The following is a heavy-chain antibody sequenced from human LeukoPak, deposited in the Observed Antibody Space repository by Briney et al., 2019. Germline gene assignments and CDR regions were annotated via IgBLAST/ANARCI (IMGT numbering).Heavy chain of an antibody. CDR2: ISSSSSTI. J-gene: IGHJ4*02. CDR3: ARGPVVGAIGPFDY. CDR1: GFTFSSYC. Sequence: GGSLRLSCAASGFTFSSYCMNWVRQAPGKGLEWVSYISSSSSTIYYADSVKGRFTISRDNAKNSLYLQMNSLRAEDTAVYYCARGPVVGAIGPFDYWGQGTLVTVSS. V-gene: IGHV3-48*04. D-gene: IGHD1-26*01.